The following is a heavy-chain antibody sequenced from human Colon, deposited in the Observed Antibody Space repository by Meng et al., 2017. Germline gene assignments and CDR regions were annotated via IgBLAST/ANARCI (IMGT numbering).Heavy chain of an antibody. Sequence: GESLKISCAASGFTFSSYWMSWVRQAPGKGLEWVANIKQDGSEKYYVDSVKGRFTISRDNAKNSLYLQMNSLRDEDTAVYYCTRTPGSTYYTRPCDYWGQGTLVTVSS. CDR2: IKQDGSEK. V-gene: IGHV3-7*01. D-gene: IGHD3-3*01. CDR1: GFTFSSYW. CDR3: TRTPGSTYYTRPCDY. J-gene: IGHJ4*02.